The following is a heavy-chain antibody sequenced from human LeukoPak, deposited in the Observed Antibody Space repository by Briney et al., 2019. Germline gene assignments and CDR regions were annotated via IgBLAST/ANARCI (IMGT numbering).Heavy chain of an antibody. CDR1: GGTFSSYA. CDR2: IIPIFGTA. V-gene: IGHV1-69*05. J-gene: IGHJ4*02. CDR3: LVPTTVTTGLREY. D-gene: IGHD4-17*01. Sequence: ASVKVSCKASGGTFSSYAIGWVRQAPGQGLEWMGRIIPIFGTANNAQKFQGRVTITTDESTSTAYMELSSLKSEDTAVYYCLVPTTVTTGLREYWGQGTLVTVSS.